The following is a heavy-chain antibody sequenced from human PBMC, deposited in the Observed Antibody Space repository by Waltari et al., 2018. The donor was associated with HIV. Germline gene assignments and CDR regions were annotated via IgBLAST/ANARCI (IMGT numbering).Heavy chain of an antibody. J-gene: IGHJ3*02. CDR3: ASDKACGGDCEGAFDI. CDR1: GGSISSYY. V-gene: IGHV4-4*07. Sequence: QVQLQESGPGLVKPSETLSLTCTVSGGSISSYYWSWIRQPAGKGLEWIGRIYTSGSTNYNPSLKSRVTMSVDTSKNQFSLKLSSVTAADTAVYYCASDKACGGDCEGAFDIWGQGTMVTVSS. D-gene: IGHD2-21*02. CDR2: IYTSGST.